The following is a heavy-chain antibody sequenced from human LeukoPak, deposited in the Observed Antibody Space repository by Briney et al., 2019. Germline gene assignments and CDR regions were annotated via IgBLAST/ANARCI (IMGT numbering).Heavy chain of an antibody. Sequence: SETLSLTCAVCGASFSGYYWSWIRQPPGKGLEWIGYTYYSGSTNYNPSLKSRVTISVDTSKNQFSLKLSSVTAADTAVYYCARSRSYGVNYFDNWGQGTLVTVS. CDR1: GASFSGYY. D-gene: IGHD4-17*01. CDR3: ARSRSYGVNYFDN. V-gene: IGHV4-59*01. J-gene: IGHJ4*02. CDR2: TYYSGST.